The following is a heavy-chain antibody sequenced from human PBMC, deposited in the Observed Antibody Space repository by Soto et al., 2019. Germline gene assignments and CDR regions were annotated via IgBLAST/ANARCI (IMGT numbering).Heavy chain of an antibody. CDR3: ARDGYCSGGTCYSHYFDY. J-gene: IGHJ4*02. Sequence: GGSLRLSCAASGFTVSSNYMSWVRQAPGKGLEWVSVIYSGGTTYYADSVKGRFTISRDNSKNTLYLQMNSLRAEDTAVYYCARDGYCSGGTCYSHYFDYWGQGTLVTVSS. CDR1: GFTVSSNY. D-gene: IGHD2-15*01. V-gene: IGHV3-66*01. CDR2: IYSGGTT.